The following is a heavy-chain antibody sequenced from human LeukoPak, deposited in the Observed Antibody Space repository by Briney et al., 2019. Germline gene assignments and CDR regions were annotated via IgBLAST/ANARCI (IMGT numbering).Heavy chain of an antibody. V-gene: IGHV3-21*01. D-gene: IGHD6-13*01. CDR2: IDFTSRYI. Sequence: GGSLRLSCAASGFTFSSYSMNWVRQAPGKGLEWVSSIDFTSRYIYNADSVKDRFTTSRDNAKNSLDLQMNSLKVEDTAVYYCATPAAGPGAEYSLYWGQGTLVIVSS. CDR3: ATPAAGPGAEYSLY. J-gene: IGHJ1*01. CDR1: GFTFSSYS.